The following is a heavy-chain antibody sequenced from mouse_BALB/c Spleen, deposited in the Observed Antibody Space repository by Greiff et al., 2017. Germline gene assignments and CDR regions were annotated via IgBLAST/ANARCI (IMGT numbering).Heavy chain of an antibody. D-gene: IGHD2-3*01. CDR2: ISNLAYSI. Sequence: EVKVVESGGGLVQPGGSRKLSCAASGFTFSDYGMAWVRQAPGKGPEWVAFISNLAYSIYYADTVTGRFTISRENAKNTLYLEMSSLRSEDTAMYYCARGPYDGYYTWFAYWGQGTLVTVSA. CDR1: GFTFSDYG. J-gene: IGHJ3*01. V-gene: IGHV5-15*02. CDR3: ARGPYDGYYTWFAY.